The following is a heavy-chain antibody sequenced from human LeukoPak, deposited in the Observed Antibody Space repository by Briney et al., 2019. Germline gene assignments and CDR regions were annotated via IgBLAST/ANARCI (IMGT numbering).Heavy chain of an antibody. V-gene: IGHV4-34*01. CDR3: ARGSLWGSYRFWFDP. J-gene: IGHJ5*02. CDR1: GGSFSGYY. D-gene: IGHD3-16*02. CDR2: INHSGRT. Sequence: SETLSLTCAVYGGSFSGYYWSWIRQPPGKGLEWIGEINHSGRTNYNPSLKSRVTISVDTSKNHFSLKLRSVTAADTAVYYCARGSLWGSYRFWFDPWGQGTLVTVSS.